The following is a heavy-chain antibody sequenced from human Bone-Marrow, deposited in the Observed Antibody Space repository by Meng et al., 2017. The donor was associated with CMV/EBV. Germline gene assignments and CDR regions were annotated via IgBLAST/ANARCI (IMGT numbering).Heavy chain of an antibody. CDR1: GGTFSSYA. J-gene: IGHJ6*02. CDR2: IIPILGIA. V-gene: IGHV1-69*10. D-gene: IGHD6-6*01. CDR3: ARGQLVPAAIFEVGIAARPAADV. Sequence: SVQVSCKASGGTFSSYAISWVLQAPGQGLEWMGEIIPILGIANYAQKFQGRVTITADKSTSTAYMELSSPRSEDTAVYYCARGQLVPAAIFEVGIAARPAADVWGQGTTVTVSS.